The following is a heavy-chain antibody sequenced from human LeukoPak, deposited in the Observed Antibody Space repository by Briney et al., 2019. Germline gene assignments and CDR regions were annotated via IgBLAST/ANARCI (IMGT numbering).Heavy chain of an antibody. CDR2: IYYSGST. D-gene: IGHD3-10*01. CDR1: GGSISSYF. Sequence: SETLSLTCAVSGGSISSYFWSWIRQPPGKGLEWIGYIYYSGSTNYNPSLKSRGTISVDTSKNQFSLRLSSVTAADTAVYYCARAPSSYSGSGSLDYWGQGTLVTVSS. V-gene: IGHV4-59*01. J-gene: IGHJ4*02. CDR3: ARAPSSYSGSGSLDY.